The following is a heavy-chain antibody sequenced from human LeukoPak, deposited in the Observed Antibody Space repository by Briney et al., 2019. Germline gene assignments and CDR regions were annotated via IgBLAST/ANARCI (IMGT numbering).Heavy chain of an antibody. V-gene: IGHV4-61*05. Sequence: PSESLSLTCTVSGGPTSSTTYYWGWIRQPPGKDLEWIGSIYYSGSTNYNPSLKSRVTISVDTSKNQFSLKLSSVTAADTAVYYCARVNSGRFLEWLFVDYWGQGTLVTVSS. J-gene: IGHJ4*02. CDR2: IYYSGST. D-gene: IGHD3-3*01. CDR3: ARVNSGRFLEWLFVDY. CDR1: GGPTSSTTYY.